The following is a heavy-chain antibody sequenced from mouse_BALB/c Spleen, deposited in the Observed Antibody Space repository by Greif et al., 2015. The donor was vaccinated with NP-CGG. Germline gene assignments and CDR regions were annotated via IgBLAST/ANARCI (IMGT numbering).Heavy chain of an antibody. V-gene: IGHV14-3*02. CDR2: IDPANGNT. CDR1: GFNIKDTL. CDR3: PAYDYDSSRLAD. D-gene: IGHD1-1*01. Sequence: VQLQQPGAELVKPGASVKLSCTASGFNIKDTLIHWVKQRPEQGLEWIGRIDPANGNTKYGPKFQGKATITADTSSTPAYLQLSSLPSEDTAVYYCPAYDYDSSRLADWGQGTLVTVSA. J-gene: IGHJ3*01.